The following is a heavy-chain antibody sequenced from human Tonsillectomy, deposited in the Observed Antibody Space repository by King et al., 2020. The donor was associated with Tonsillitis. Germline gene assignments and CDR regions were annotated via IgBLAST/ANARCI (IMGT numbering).Heavy chain of an antibody. CDR3: ARDTSSSWYFDY. CDR1: GFTFSSYG. Sequence: VQLVESGGGVVQPGRSLRLSCAASGFTFSSYGMHWVRQAPGKGLEWVALISYDGGKKSYADSVKGRFTISRDNSKNTLYLQMNSLRADDTAVYYCARDTSSSWYFDYWGQGTLVTVSS. V-gene: IGHV3-33*05. D-gene: IGHD6-19*01. CDR2: ISYDGGKK. J-gene: IGHJ4*02.